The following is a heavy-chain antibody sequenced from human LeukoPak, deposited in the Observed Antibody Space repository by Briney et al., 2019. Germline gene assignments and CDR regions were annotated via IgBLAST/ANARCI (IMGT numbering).Heavy chain of an antibody. CDR3: ARNIGSYYYDSSFDY. CDR2: INPNSGGT. CDR1: GYTFTGYY. J-gene: IGHJ4*02. Sequence: ASVKVSCKASGYTFTGYYMHWVRQAPGRGLEWMGRINPNSGGTNYAQKFQGRVTMTRETSISTAYMELSRLRSDDTAVYYCARNIGSYYYDSSFDYWGQGTLVTVSS. V-gene: IGHV1-2*06. D-gene: IGHD3-22*01.